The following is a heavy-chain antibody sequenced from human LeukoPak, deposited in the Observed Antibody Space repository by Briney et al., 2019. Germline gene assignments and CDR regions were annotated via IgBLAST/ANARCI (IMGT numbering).Heavy chain of an antibody. V-gene: IGHV4-4*07. J-gene: IGHJ4*02. D-gene: IGHD3-10*01. CDR2: IYTSGST. CDR3: ARHGPADSRSYPLDY. Sequence: SETLSLTCTVSGVSISSYYWSWIRQPAGKGLEWIGRIYTSGSTNYNPSLKSRVTMSVDTSKNQFSLKLSSVTAADTAVYYCARHGPADSRSYPLDYWGQGTLVTVSS. CDR1: GVSISSYY.